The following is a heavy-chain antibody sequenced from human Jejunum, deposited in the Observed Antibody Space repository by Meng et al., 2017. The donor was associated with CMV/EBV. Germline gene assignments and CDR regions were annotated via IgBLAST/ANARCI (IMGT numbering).Heavy chain of an antibody. V-gene: IGHV1-2*02. CDR3: ARAPESYYYDTGGPDY. CDR2: IRSHTAGT. CDR1: PFPGYY. D-gene: IGHD3-22*01. J-gene: IGHJ4*02. Sequence: PFPGYYIHWVRQGPGQGLEWMGWIRSHTAGTNYAQKFQNRVTMTRDTSIATTYMELSSLRSDDTAVYYCARAPESYYYDTGGPDYWGQGTLGTVSS.